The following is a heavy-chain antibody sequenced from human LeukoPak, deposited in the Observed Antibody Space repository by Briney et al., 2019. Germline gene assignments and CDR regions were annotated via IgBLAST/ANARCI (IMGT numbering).Heavy chain of an antibody. CDR1: GFTFNTYA. V-gene: IGHV3-21*01. CDR3: ATRGESSGYAFDI. Sequence: KSGGSLRLSCAASGFTFNTYAMSWVRQAPGKGLERVSSISSSGSYIYYADSVKGRFTISRDNAKNSLYLQMNSLRAEDTAVYYCATRGESSGYAFDIWGQGTMVTVSS. D-gene: IGHD3-22*01. J-gene: IGHJ3*02. CDR2: ISSSGSYI.